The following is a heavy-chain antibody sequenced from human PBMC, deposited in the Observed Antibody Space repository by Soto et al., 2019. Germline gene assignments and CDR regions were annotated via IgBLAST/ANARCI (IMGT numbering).Heavy chain of an antibody. Sequence: PGGSLRLSCAASGFTFSSYSMHWVRQAPGKGLEWVSGISWSSGSIGYADSVKGRFTISRDNAKNSLYLQMNSLRAEDTALYYCAKGRDFWSGYYNVWSTFDYWGQGTLVTVSS. CDR3: AKGRDFWSGYYNVWSTFDY. CDR2: ISWSSGSI. J-gene: IGHJ4*02. D-gene: IGHD3-3*01. V-gene: IGHV3-9*01. CDR1: GFTFSSYS.